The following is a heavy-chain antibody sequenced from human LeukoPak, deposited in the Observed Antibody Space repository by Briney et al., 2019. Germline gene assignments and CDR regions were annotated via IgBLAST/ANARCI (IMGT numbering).Heavy chain of an antibody. CDR2: IYYSGST. Sequence: SETLSLTCTVSGGSMSSGGYYWSWIRQHPGKGLEWLGYIYYSGSTYYNPSLKSRVTISVDTSKNQFSLKLSSVTAADTAVYYCARDADSNYGRWFAPWGQGTLVTVSS. V-gene: IGHV4-31*03. D-gene: IGHD4-11*01. J-gene: IGHJ5*02. CDR3: ARDADSNYGRWFAP. CDR1: GGSMSSGGYY.